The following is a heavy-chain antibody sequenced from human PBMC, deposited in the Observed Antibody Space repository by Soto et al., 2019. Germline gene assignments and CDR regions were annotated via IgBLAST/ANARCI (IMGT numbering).Heavy chain of an antibody. CDR2: IIPIFGTV. J-gene: IGHJ6*02. Sequence: QVQLLQYGAEVKKPGSSVRVSCEASGGTFRTYAISWVRQAPGQGLEWMGGIIPIFGTVNYAQKFQGRVTITADESTTTVYMDLRSLRSEDTAVYYCAKGAVAGTPTSYYYYGMDVWGQGTTVTVSS. D-gene: IGHD6-19*01. CDR1: GGTFRTYA. V-gene: IGHV1-69*12. CDR3: AKGAVAGTPTSYYYYGMDV.